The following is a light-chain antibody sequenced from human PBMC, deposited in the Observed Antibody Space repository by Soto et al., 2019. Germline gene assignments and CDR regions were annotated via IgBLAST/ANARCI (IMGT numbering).Light chain of an antibody. Sequence: DIQMTQSPSTLSASVGGRVTITCRASQSIDYWLAWYQQKPGKAPKLLIFAASTLVRGVPSRFSGRGSGTEFTLTISSLQADDYATFYCQQYHTDWTFGQGTKVDIK. V-gene: IGKV1-5*01. CDR2: AAS. CDR3: QQYHTDWT. CDR1: QSIDYW. J-gene: IGKJ1*01.